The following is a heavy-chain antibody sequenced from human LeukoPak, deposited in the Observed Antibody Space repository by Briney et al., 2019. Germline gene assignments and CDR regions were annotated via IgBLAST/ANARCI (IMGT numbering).Heavy chain of an antibody. CDR1: GFTFSSYS. CDR3: AREGSTSFYYFDY. CDR2: ISSSSSYI. V-gene: IGHV3-21*01. Sequence: GGSLRLSCAASGFTFSSYSMNWVRQAPGKGLEWVSSISSSSSYIYYADSVKGRFTISRDNAKNSLYLQMNSLRAEDTAVYYCAREGSTSFYYFDYWGQGTLVTVSS. D-gene: IGHD2-2*01. J-gene: IGHJ4*02.